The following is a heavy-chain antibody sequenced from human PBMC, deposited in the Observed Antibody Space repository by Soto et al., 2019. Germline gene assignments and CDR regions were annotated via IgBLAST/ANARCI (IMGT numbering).Heavy chain of an antibody. D-gene: IGHD2-2*01. Sequence: PGGSLRLSCTASGFNFSRYWTHWVRQDPGRGLVWVSHINSDGSRTSYADSVKGRFTISRDNAKNTLYLQMNSLGAEDTAVYYCARDLSSCSSARCYSYYYGMDVWGQGTSVTVSS. CDR1: GFNFSRYW. V-gene: IGHV3-74*01. CDR2: INSDGSRT. J-gene: IGHJ6*02. CDR3: ARDLSSCSSARCYSYYYGMDV.